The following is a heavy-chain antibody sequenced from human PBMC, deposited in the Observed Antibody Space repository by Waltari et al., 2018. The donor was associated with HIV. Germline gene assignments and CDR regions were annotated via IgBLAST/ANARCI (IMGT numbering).Heavy chain of an antibody. CDR1: GYTFTDYY. J-gene: IGHJ4*02. D-gene: IGHD1-26*01. CDR3: ARDVDVGATDY. V-gene: IGHV1-2*02. Sequence: QVQLVQSGAEVKTPGASVKVSCKASGYTFTDYYVQWVRQAPGQGLEWMGWINSYTGATYYRQRFQGRVSMTRDTSINTAYMELRRLTSDDTATYYCARDVDVGATDYWGQGTLVTVSS. CDR2: INSYTGAT.